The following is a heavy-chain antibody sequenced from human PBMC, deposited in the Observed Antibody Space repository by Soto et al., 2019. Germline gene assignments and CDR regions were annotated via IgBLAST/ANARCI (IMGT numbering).Heavy chain of an antibody. J-gene: IGHJ6*02. CDR2: IIPIFGTA. V-gene: IGHV1-69*13. CDR3: ARGSKLDFHYYYYGMDV. CDR1: GGTFSSYA. D-gene: IGHD3-10*01. Sequence: RASVKVSCKASGGTFSSYAISWVRQAPGQGLEWMGGIIPIFGTANYAQKFQGRVTITADESTSTAYMELSSLRSEDTAVYYCARGSKLDFHYYYYGMDVWGHGTTVTFSS.